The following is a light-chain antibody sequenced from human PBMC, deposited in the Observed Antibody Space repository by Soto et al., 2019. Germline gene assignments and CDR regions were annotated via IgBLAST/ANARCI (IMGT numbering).Light chain of an antibody. CDR3: KQTYRPPFT. CDR2: DAF. V-gene: IGKV1-39*01. Sequence: DIQMTQSPSSLSASVGDRVTITCRASQTISRFLTWYQQKPGKAPKLLIYDAFTLQSGVPSRFSGSGSGTDFTLTIGSLQPEDFARYYCKQTYRPPFTFGPGTKVDIK. J-gene: IGKJ3*01. CDR1: QTISRF.